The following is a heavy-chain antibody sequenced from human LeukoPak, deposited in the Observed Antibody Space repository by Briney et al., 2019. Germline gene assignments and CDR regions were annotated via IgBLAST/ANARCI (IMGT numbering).Heavy chain of an antibody. CDR3: ARHVFWNHRGAFDI. V-gene: IGHV4-59*08. CDR2: IHYSGNT. D-gene: IGHD1-1*01. J-gene: IGHJ3*02. CDR1: GDTITGFY. Sequence: SETLSLTCTVSGDTITGFYWNWIRQPPGKGLEWIGYIHYSGNTNYNPSLKSRLTISVDTSKNQFSLKLSSVTAADTAVYYCARHVFWNHRGAFDIWGQGIMVTVSS.